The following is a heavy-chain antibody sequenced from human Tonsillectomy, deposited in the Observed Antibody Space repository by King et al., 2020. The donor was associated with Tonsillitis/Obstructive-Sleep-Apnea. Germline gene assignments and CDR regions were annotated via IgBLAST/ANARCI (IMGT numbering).Heavy chain of an antibody. D-gene: IGHD2-2*01. Sequence: QLQESGPGLVKPSETLSLTCTVSGGSISSYYWSWIRQPPGKGLEWIGYIYYSGSTNYNPSLKSRVTISVDTSKNQFSLKLSSVTAADTAVYYCARAYCSSTSCVYYYGMDVWGQGTTVTVSS. CDR3: ARAYCSSTSCVYYYGMDV. J-gene: IGHJ6*02. V-gene: IGHV4-59*08. CDR2: IYYSGST. CDR1: GGSISSYY.